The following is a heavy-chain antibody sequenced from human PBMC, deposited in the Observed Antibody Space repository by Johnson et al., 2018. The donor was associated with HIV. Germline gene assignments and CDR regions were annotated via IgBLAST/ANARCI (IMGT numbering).Heavy chain of an antibody. CDR1: GFTFSDYY. CDR3: ARAYTYGAFDI. J-gene: IGHJ3*02. CDR2: IYSGTTT. D-gene: IGHD5-18*01. Sequence: MLLVVSGGGVVQPGRSLRLSCAASGFTFSDYYMSWIRQAPGKGLEWVSVIYSGTTTYYAGSVKGRFTISRDTSKNTLFLQMNSLRGEDTAVYFCARAYTYGAFDIWGQGTIVTVSS. V-gene: IGHV3-66*01.